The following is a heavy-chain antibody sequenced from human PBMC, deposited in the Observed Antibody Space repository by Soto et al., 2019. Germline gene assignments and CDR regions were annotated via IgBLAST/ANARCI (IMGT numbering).Heavy chain of an antibody. D-gene: IGHD6-6*01. V-gene: IGHV3-23*01. CDR2: ISGSGGST. CDR1: GFTFNSYA. CDR3: ANLASSSSLITDAFDI. J-gene: IGHJ3*02. Sequence: GGSLRLSCAASGFTFNSYAMSWVRQAPGKGLEWVSAISGSGGSTYYADSVKGRFTISRDNSKNTLYLQMNSLRAEDTAVYYCANLASSSSLITDAFDIWGQGTMVTVSS.